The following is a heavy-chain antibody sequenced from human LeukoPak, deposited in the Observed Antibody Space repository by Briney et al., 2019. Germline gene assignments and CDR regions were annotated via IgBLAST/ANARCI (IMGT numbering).Heavy chain of an antibody. CDR3: AQQLGYCSGGTCYFTY. J-gene: IGHJ1*01. CDR1: GFTFTNYA. CDR2: LTGDGGT. Sequence: GGSLRLSCAASGFTFTNYAMSWVRQAPGKGLEWVSVLTGDGGTYYADSVKGRFTNSRDDSKNTLFLQMNSLRAEDTAVYYCAQQLGYCSGGTCYFTYWGQGTLVTVSS. D-gene: IGHD2-15*01. V-gene: IGHV3-23*01.